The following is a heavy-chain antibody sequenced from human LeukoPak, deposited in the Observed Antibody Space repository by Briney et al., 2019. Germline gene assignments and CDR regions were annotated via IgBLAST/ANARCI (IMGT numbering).Heavy chain of an antibody. CDR2: INPNSGGT. D-gene: IGHD3-9*01. Sequence: GASVKVSCKASGYTFTGYYMHWVRQAPGQGLEWMGWINPNSGGTNYAQKFQGRVTMTRDTSISTAYMELSRLRPDDTAVYYCAIGLRYFDWLSPFDYWGQGTLVTVSS. V-gene: IGHV1-2*02. J-gene: IGHJ4*02. CDR3: AIGLRYFDWLSPFDY. CDR1: GYTFTGYY.